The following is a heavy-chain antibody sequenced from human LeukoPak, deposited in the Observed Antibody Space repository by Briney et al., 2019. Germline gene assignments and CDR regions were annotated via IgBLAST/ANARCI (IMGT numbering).Heavy chain of an antibody. D-gene: IGHD6-6*01. CDR1: GGSISSSSYY. J-gene: IGHJ4*02. CDR3: ARVEAARALTY. V-gene: IGHV4-39*07. CDR2: IYHSGST. Sequence: PSETLSLTCTVSGGSISSSSYYWGWIRQPPGKGLEWIGSIYHSGSTYYNPSLKSRVTISVDTSKNQFSLKLSPVTAADTAVYYCARVEAARALTYWGQGTLVTVSS.